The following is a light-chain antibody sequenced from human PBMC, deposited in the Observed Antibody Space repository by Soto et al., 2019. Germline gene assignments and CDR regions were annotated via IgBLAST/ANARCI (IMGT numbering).Light chain of an antibody. Sequence: IVMTQSPATLSVSPGERATLSCRAGQTIYSNVAWYQQRPGQAPRLLIYRASTRATGVPARFSGSGSGTEFTLTISGLQSEDFAVYYCQQYNSWPLTFGGGTKVEIK. J-gene: IGKJ4*01. CDR3: QQYNSWPLT. CDR1: QTIYSN. CDR2: RAS. V-gene: IGKV3-15*01.